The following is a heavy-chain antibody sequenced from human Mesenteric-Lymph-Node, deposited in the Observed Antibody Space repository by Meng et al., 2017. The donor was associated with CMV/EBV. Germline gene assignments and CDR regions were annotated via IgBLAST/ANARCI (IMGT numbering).Heavy chain of an antibody. Sequence: QLQLQDSGPGLVKPSETLSLTCTFPGGSISSSSYYWGWIRQPPGKGLEWIGSIYYSGSTYYNPSLKSRVTISVDTSKNQFSLKLSSVTAADTAVYYCARPHYYGSGSSPWFDPWGQGTLVTVSS. CDR3: ARPHYYGSGSSPWFDP. V-gene: IGHV4-39*01. CDR2: IYYSGST. D-gene: IGHD3-10*01. CDR1: GGSISSSSYY. J-gene: IGHJ5*02.